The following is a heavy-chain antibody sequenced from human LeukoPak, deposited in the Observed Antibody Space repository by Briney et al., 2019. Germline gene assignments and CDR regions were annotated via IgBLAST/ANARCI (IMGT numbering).Heavy chain of an antibody. CDR3: AKEGIGDFVVVPAAPTFDY. Sequence: GGSLRLSCAASGFTFSSYAMSWVRQAPGKGLEWVSAISGSGGSTYYADSVKGRFTISRDNSKNTLYLQMNSLRAEDTAVYYCAKEGIGDFVVVPAAPTFDYWGQGTLVTVSS. J-gene: IGHJ4*02. CDR2: ISGSGGST. V-gene: IGHV3-23*01. CDR1: GFTFSSYA. D-gene: IGHD2-2*01.